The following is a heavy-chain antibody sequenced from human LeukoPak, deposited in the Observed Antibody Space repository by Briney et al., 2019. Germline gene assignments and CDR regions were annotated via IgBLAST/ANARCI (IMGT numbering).Heavy chain of an antibody. CDR3: AKGEGYCSSTSCSCDY. CDR1: GFTFSSYG. V-gene: IGHV3-30*02. CDR2: IRYDGSNK. J-gene: IGHJ4*02. Sequence: GGSLRLSCAASGFTFSSYGTHWVRQAPGKGLEWVAFIRYDGSNKYYADSVKGRFTISRDNSKNTLYLQMNSLRAEDTAVYYCAKGEGYCSSTSCSCDYWGQGTLVTVSS. D-gene: IGHD2-2*01.